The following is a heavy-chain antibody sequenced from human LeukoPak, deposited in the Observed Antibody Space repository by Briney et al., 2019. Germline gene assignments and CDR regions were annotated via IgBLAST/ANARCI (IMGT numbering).Heavy chain of an antibody. CDR2: MNPNTGNT. J-gene: IGHJ4*02. V-gene: IGHV1-8*03. CDR1: GYTFTRYD. D-gene: IGHD5-24*01. Sequence: ASVKVSCKAPGYTFTRYDINWVRQATGQGLEWMGWMNPNTGNTGYAQKFQGRVTITRNSSISTAYMELSSLRSEDTAVYYCARAMATDYWGQGTLVTVSS. CDR3: ARAMATDY.